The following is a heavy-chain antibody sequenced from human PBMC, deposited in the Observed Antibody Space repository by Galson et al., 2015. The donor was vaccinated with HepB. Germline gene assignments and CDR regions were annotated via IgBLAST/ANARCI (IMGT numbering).Heavy chain of an antibody. Sequence: LRLPCAASVFNISNNEMSWVRQAPGKGLEWFSVIYKNGTTNSTDSAKGRFSISRDTSKNTLYLQMNNLRGEDTAVYYCARDQGDDYVNYYYYYGMDVWGQGTTVTVSS. V-gene: IGHV3-66*03. J-gene: IGHJ6*02. CDR3: ARDQGDDYVNYYYYYGMDV. CDR1: VFNISNNE. CDR2: IYKNGTT. D-gene: IGHD4-17*01.